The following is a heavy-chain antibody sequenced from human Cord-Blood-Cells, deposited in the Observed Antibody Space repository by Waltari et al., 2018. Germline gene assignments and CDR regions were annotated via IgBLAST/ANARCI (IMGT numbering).Heavy chain of an antibody. J-gene: IGHJ4*02. CDR3: ARGAVGATTLDY. Sequence: QVQLQQWGAGLLKPSETLSLTCAVYGGSFSGYYWSWIRQPPGKGLEWIGEINHSGSTNYNPSLKRRVTISVDTSKNQFSLKLSSVTAADTAVYYCARGAVGATTLDYWGQGTLVTVSS. CDR2: INHSGST. CDR1: GGSFSGYY. D-gene: IGHD1-26*01. V-gene: IGHV4-34*01.